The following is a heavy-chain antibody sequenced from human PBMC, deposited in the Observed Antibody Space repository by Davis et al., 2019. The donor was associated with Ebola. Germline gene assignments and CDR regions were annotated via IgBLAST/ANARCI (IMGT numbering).Heavy chain of an antibody. CDR2: INPNSGGT. J-gene: IGHJ4*02. V-gene: IGHV1-2*04. Sequence: AASVKVSCKASGYTFSSYAMHWVRQAPGQGLEWMGWINPNSGGTNYAQKFQGWVTMTRDTSISTAYMELSRLRFDDTAVYYCARARWPNNRAGAMTYWGQGTLVTVSS. CDR1: GYTFSSYA. CDR3: ARARWPNNRAGAMTY. D-gene: IGHD1/OR15-1a*01.